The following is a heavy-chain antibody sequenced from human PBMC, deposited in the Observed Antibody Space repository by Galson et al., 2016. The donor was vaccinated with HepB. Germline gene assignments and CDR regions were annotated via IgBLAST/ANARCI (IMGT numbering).Heavy chain of an antibody. CDR2: SNHGGTT. J-gene: IGHJ2*01. CDR3: ARRTNIYSAYDSWYLDL. V-gene: IGHV4-34*01. Sequence: SETLSLTCGVYGGSFTGYYCNWFRQPPGMGLEWIGESNHGGTTNYNPSLKSRVIISVDTSKNQFSLKLSSVTAADTAVYYCARRTNIYSAYDSWYLDLWGRGSLVDVSS. CDR1: GGSFTGYY. D-gene: IGHD5-12*01.